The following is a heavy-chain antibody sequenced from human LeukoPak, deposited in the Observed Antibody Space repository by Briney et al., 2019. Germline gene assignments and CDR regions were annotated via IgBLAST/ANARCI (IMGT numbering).Heavy chain of an antibody. CDR2: IYYSGST. CDR1: GGSISSGVYY. V-gene: IGHV4-31*03. J-gene: IGHJ4*02. CDR3: ARDLVPAGGIGY. Sequence: PSQTLSLTCTVSGGSISSGVYYWSWIRQHPGKGLEWIGYIYYSGSTYYNPSLKSRVTISVDTSKNQFSLKLSSVTAADTAVYYCARDLVPAGGIGYWGQGTLVTVSS. D-gene: IGHD4-23*01.